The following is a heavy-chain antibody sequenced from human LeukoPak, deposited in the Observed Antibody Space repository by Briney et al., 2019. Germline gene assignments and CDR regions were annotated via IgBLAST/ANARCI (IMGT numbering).Heavy chain of an antibody. CDR3: AKDRGNYYNTPRFDP. J-gene: IGHJ5*02. CDR1: GFTFSTYA. CDR2: ISGSGGST. D-gene: IGHD3-10*01. Sequence: GGSLRLSCAASGFTFSTYAMSWVRQAPGKGLEWVSGISGSGGSTYYADSVKGRFTISRDNSKNTLYLQMNSLRAGDTAVYYCAKDRGNYYNTPRFDPWGQGTLVTVSS. V-gene: IGHV3-23*01.